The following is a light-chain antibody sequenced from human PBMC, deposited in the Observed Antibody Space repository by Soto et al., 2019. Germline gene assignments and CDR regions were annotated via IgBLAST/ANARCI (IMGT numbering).Light chain of an antibody. Sequence: QSVLTQPPSVAGAPGHRGTISCTGSSSNIGAGYDVHWYKQLPGTAPKLLIYGNSNRPSGVPDRFSGSKSGTSASLAITGLRAEDEADYYCQSYDSSLSGWVFGGGTKLTV. CDR3: QSYDSSLSGWV. V-gene: IGLV1-40*01. CDR1: SSNIGAGYD. J-gene: IGLJ3*02. CDR2: GNS.